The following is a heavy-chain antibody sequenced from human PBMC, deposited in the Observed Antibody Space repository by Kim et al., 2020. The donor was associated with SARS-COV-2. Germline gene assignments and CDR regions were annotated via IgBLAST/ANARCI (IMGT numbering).Heavy chain of an antibody. J-gene: IGHJ4*02. CDR3: ARPYILTGQVDY. CDR2: IYYSGST. CDR1: GGSISSSSYY. Sequence: SETLSLTCTVSGGSISSSSYYWGWIRQPPGKGLEWIGSIYYSGSTYYNPSLKSRVTISVDTSKNQFSLKLSSVTAADTAVYYCARPYILTGQVDYWGQGTLVTVSS. V-gene: IGHV4-39*01. D-gene: IGHD3-9*01.